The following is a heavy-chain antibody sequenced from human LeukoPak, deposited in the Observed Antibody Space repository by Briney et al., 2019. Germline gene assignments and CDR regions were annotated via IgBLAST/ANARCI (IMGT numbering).Heavy chain of an antibody. CDR1: GFTFSSYW. V-gene: IGHV3-74*01. J-gene: IGHJ4*02. D-gene: IGHD6-13*01. Sequence: GGSLRLSCAASGFTFSSYWMYWVRQAPGKGLVWVSRIDRDGSSTAYADFVKDRFTISRDNAKNTLYLQMDSLRAEDTAVYYCARDRAAADLDYWGQGTLVTVTS. CDR3: ARDRAAADLDY. CDR2: IDRDGSST.